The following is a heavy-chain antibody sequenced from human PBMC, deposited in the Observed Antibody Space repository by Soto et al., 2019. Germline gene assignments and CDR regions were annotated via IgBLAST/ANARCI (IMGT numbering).Heavy chain of an antibody. CDR1: GFTFSSYG. CDR2: IWYDGSNK. Sequence: GGSLRLSCAACGFTFSSYGMHWVRQAPGKGLEWVAVIWYDGSNKYYADSVKGRFTISRDNSKNTLYLQMNSLRAEDTAVYYCARRALRLGRSTSLGWFDPWGQGTLLTVSS. D-gene: IGHD2-2*01. J-gene: IGHJ5*02. V-gene: IGHV3-33*01. CDR3: ARRALRLGRSTSLGWFDP.